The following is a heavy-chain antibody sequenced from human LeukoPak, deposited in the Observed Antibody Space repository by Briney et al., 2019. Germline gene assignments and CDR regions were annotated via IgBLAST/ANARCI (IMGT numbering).Heavy chain of an antibody. V-gene: IGHV1-69*04. CDR1: GGTFSSYA. CDR2: IIPIFGIA. J-gene: IGHJ6*02. CDR3: ARDFEGVDPIFRPDGYYYYGMDV. D-gene: IGHD3-3*01. Sequence: GASVKVSCKASGGTFSSYAISWVRQAPGQGLEWMGRIIPIFGIANYAQKFQGRVTITADKSTSTAYMELSSLRSEDTAVYYCARDFEGVDPIFRPDGYYYYGMDVWGQGTTVTVSS.